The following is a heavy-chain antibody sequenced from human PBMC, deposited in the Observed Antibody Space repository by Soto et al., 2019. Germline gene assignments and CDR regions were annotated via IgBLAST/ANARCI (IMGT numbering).Heavy chain of an antibody. CDR3: ARDRAISAFDY. CDR1: GGSISSYC. D-gene: IGHD2-2*02. V-gene: IGHV4-59*01. Sequence: SETLSLTCTVSGGSISSYCWSWIRQPPGKGLEWIGYIYYSGSTNYNPSLKSRVTISVDTSKNQFSLKLSSVTAADMAVYYCARDRAISAFDYWGQGTLVTVSS. CDR2: IYYSGST. J-gene: IGHJ4*02.